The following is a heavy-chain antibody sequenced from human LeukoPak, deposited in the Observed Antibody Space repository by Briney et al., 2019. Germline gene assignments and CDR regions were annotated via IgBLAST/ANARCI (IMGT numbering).Heavy chain of an antibody. J-gene: IGHJ4*02. Sequence: SVKVSCKASRGTFSSYAISWVRQAPGQGLEWMGGIIPIFGTANYAQKFQGRVTITADESTSTAYMELSSLRSEDTAVYYCARVTDYYDSSGYYIDYWGQGTLVTVSS. CDR1: RGTFSSYA. CDR2: IIPIFGTA. D-gene: IGHD3-22*01. CDR3: ARVTDYYDSSGYYIDY. V-gene: IGHV1-69*13.